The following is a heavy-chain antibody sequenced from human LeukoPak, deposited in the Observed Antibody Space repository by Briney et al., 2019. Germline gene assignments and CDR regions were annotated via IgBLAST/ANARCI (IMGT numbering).Heavy chain of an antibody. V-gene: IGHV3-20*04. CDR1: GFTFDDYG. CDR3: ARDHSRKQWLPLGPLDY. Sequence: GESLKISCAASGFTFDDYGLSWVRQAPGKGLEWVSGINWNGGSTGYADSVKGRFTISTDNAKNSLYLQMNSLRDEDTALYYCARDHSRKQWLPLGPLDYWGQGTLVTVSS. CDR2: INWNGGST. D-gene: IGHD6-19*01. J-gene: IGHJ4*02.